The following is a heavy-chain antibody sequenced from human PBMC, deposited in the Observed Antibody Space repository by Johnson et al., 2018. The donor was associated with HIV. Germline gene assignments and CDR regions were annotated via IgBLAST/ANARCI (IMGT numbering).Heavy chain of an antibody. CDR2: ISSNGGST. Sequence: VQLVESGGGLVQPGGSLRLSCAVSGFIFSSYAMHWVRQAPGKGLEYISTISSNGGSTYYANSVKGRFTISRDNSKNTLYLQMGSRRAEDMAVYYCARGGLEMATITDAFDIWGQGTMVTVSS. J-gene: IGHJ3*02. D-gene: IGHD5-24*01. CDR3: ARGGLEMATITDAFDI. CDR1: GFIFSSYA. V-gene: IGHV3-64*01.